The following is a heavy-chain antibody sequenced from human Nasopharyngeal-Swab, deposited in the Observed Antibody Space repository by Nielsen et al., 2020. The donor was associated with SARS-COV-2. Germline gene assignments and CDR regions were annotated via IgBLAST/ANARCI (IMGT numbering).Heavy chain of an antibody. Sequence: GESLKISCGASGFAFSSYSLSWVRQAPGRGLEWVSSIVDSSAYKYYADSVKGRFTVSRDNAKNSLYLQMNSLRAGDTAVYYCARVGSIPAAEPFDYWGQGTLVTVSS. CDR1: GFAFSSYS. CDR2: IVDSSAYK. V-gene: IGHV3-21*01. J-gene: IGHJ4*02. CDR3: ARVGSIPAAEPFDY. D-gene: IGHD6-13*01.